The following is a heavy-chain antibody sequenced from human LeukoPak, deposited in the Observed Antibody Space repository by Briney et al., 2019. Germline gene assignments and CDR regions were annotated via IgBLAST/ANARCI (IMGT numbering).Heavy chain of an antibody. CDR3: ARTRLLWFGELFGGYYYGMDV. Sequence: PSETLSLTCAVYGGSFSGYYWSWIRQPPGKGLEWIGEINHSGSTNYNPSLKSRVTISVDTSKNQFSLKLRSVTAADTAVYYCARTRLLWFGELFGGYYYGMDVWGQGTTATVSS. D-gene: IGHD3-10*01. V-gene: IGHV4-34*01. CDR1: GGSFSGYY. J-gene: IGHJ6*02. CDR2: INHSGST.